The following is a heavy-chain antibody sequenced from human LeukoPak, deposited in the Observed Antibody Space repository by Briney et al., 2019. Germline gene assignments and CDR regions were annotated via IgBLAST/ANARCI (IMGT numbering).Heavy chain of an antibody. CDR2: IIPILGIA. CDR1: GGTFSSYA. J-gene: IGHJ4*02. Sequence: SVKVSCKASGGTFSSYAISWVRQAPGQGLEWMGRIIPILGIANYAQKFQGRVTITADKSTSTAYMELSSLRSEDTAVYYCARDCSGSSCYNIHWGQGTLVTVSS. V-gene: IGHV1-69*04. CDR3: ARDCSGSSCYNIH. D-gene: IGHD2-15*01.